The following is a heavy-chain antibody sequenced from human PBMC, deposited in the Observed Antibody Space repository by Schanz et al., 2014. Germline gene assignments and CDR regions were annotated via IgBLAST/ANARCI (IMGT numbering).Heavy chain of an antibody. CDR3: ARDTTWRLDL. CDR1: GDSISSCGYY. Sequence: QVQLQESGPGLVKPSGTLSLTCTVSGDSISSCGYYWSWIRQHPGKGLEWIGYISYSGVTYYNPSRKSRFPIPLDTSKNHFSLTLTSLTAADTAVYYCARDTTWRLDLWGRGTLVTVSS. D-gene: IGHD1-1*01. J-gene: IGHJ2*01. V-gene: IGHV4-31*03. CDR2: ISYSGVT.